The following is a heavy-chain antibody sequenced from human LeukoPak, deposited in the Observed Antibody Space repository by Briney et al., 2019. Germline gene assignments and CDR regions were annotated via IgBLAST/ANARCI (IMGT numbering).Heavy chain of an antibody. CDR2: INSAGSST. CDR3: ARSDYFDY. J-gene: IGHJ4*02. CDR1: GVSFSRQW. Sequence: GGSLRLSCAASGVSFSRQWMHCVREAPGEGLVWAAPINSAGSSTRYADSVNGRFTVSRDNANNTLYLQMNSLRAEDTAMYYGARSDYFDYWGQGTLVTVSS. V-gene: IGHV3-74*01.